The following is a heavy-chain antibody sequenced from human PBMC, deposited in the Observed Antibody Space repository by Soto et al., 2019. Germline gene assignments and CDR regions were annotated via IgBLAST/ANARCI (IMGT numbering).Heavy chain of an antibody. V-gene: IGHV4-34*01. CDR1: GGSFSGYY. CDR2: INHSGIT. CDR3: ARESIANRPVDY. Sequence: SETLSLTGAVYGGSFSGYYWSWIRQPPWKGLEWIGEINHSGITNYNPSLKSRVTISVDTSKNQFSLKLSSVTAADTAVYYCARESIANRPVDYWGQGTPVTVSS. J-gene: IGHJ4*02. D-gene: IGHD6-6*01.